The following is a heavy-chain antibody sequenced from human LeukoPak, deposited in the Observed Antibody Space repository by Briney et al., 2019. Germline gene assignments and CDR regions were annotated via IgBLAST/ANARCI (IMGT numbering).Heavy chain of an antibody. CDR3: ARVAYSSGLGY. J-gene: IGHJ4*02. D-gene: IGHD6-19*01. Sequence: RASVTVSCKASGYTFTGYYMHWVRQAPGQGPEWMGWISAYNGNTNYAQKFQGRVTMTTDTSTSTAYMELRSLRSDDTAVYYCARVAYSSGLGYWGQGTLVTVSS. CDR2: ISAYNGNT. CDR1: GYTFTGYY. V-gene: IGHV1-18*04.